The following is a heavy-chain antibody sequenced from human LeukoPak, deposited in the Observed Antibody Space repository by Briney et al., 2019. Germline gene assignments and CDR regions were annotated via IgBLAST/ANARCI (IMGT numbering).Heavy chain of an antibody. CDR1: GFTFSSYA. D-gene: IGHD4-17*01. V-gene: IGHV3-23*01. Sequence: PGGSLRLSCAASGFTFSSYAMSWVRQAPGKGLEWVSAISGSGGSTYYADSVKGRFTISRDNSKNTLYLQMNSLRAEDTAVYCCATSTTVTTFDDAFDIWGQGTMVTVSS. CDR2: ISGSGGST. J-gene: IGHJ3*02. CDR3: ATSTTVTTFDDAFDI.